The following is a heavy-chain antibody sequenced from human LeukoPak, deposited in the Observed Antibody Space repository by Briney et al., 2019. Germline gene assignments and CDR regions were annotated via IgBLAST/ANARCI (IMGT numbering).Heavy chain of an antibody. J-gene: IGHJ4*02. CDR3: AKALRTPFLWKQLESPFDY. Sequence: PGGSLRLSCAASGFTFSSYAMSWVRQAPGNGLEWVSAISGSGGSTYYADSVKGRFTISRDNSKNTLYLQMNSLRAEDTAVYYCAKALRTPFLWKQLESPFDYWGQGTLVTVSS. D-gene: IGHD6-13*01. V-gene: IGHV3-23*01. CDR2: ISGSGGST. CDR1: GFTFSSYA.